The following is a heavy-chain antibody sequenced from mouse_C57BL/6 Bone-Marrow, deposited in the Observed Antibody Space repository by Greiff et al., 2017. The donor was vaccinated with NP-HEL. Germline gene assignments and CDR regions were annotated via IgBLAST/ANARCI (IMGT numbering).Heavy chain of an antibody. J-gene: IGHJ2*01. V-gene: IGHV3-6*01. CDR2: ISYDGSN. Sequence: VQLKQSGPGLVKPSQSLSLTCSVTGYSITSGYYWNWIRQFPGNKLEWMGYISYDGSNNYNPSLKNRISITRDTSKNQFFLKLNSVTTEDTATYYCARKGSSPYYFDYWGQGTTLTVSS. CDR3: ARKGSSPYYFDY. CDR1: GYSITSGYY. D-gene: IGHD1-1*01.